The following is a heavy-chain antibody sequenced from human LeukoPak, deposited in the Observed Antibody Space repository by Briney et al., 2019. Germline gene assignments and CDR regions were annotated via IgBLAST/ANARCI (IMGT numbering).Heavy chain of an antibody. V-gene: IGHV3-30-3*01. D-gene: IGHD5-12*01. CDR3: AKDGERWSGYDTLTSPSLDLDY. CDR2: ISYDGSNK. J-gene: IGHJ4*02. Sequence: GRSLRLSCAASGFTFSSYAMHWVRQAPGKGLEWVAVISYDGSNKYYADSVKGRFTISRDNSKNTLYLQMNSLRAEDTAVYYCAKDGERWSGYDTLTSPSLDLDYWGQGTLVTVSS. CDR1: GFTFSSYA.